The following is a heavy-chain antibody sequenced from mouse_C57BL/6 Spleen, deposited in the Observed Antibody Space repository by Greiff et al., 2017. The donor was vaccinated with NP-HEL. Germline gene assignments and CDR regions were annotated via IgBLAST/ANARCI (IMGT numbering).Heavy chain of an antibody. CDR3: ARREDYDRFAY. D-gene: IGHD2-4*01. Sequence: QVTLKESGPGILQSSQTLSLTCSFSGFSLSTSGMGVSWIRQPSGKGLEWLAHIYWDDDKRYNPSLKSRLTISKDTSRNQVFLKITSVDTADTATYYCARREDYDRFAYWGQGTLVTVSA. V-gene: IGHV8-12*01. J-gene: IGHJ3*01. CDR1: GFSLSTSGMG. CDR2: IYWDDDK.